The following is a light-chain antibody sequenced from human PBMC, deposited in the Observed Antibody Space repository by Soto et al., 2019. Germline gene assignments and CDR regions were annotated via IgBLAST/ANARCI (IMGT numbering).Light chain of an antibody. CDR2: EVS. Sequence: QAVLTQPASVSGSPGQSITISCTGTSSDVGGYNYVSWYQQHPGKAPKLMIYEVSNRPSGVSNRFSGSKSGNTASLTISGLQAEDEADYYCSSYTSGSTWVFGGGTQLTV. CDR1: SSDVGGYNY. J-gene: IGLJ3*02. V-gene: IGLV2-14*01. CDR3: SSYTSGSTWV.